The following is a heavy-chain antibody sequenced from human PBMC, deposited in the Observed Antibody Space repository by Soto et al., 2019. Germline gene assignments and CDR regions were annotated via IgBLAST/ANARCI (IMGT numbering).Heavy chain of an antibody. CDR1: GFTFSSYA. CDR2: ISGSGGRT. D-gene: IGHD6-6*01. CDR3: AKEQPLSRSDEYSSTD. J-gene: IGHJ4*02. Sequence: EVQLLESGGGLVQPGGSLRLSCAASGFTFSSYAMSWVRQAPGKGLEWVSAISGSGGRTYYADSVKGRFTISRDNSKNTLYLQMNGLRAEDTAVYYCAKEQPLSRSDEYSSTDWGEGTLVTVSS. V-gene: IGHV3-23*01.